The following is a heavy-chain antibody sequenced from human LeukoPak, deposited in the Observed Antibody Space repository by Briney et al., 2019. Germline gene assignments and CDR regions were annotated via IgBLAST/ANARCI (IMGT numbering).Heavy chain of an antibody. D-gene: IGHD2-15*01. CDR3: ARLARVVAATAYFDY. Sequence: PSETLSLTCAVSGGSISSGGYSWSWIRQPPGKGLEWIGYIYHSGSTYYNPSLKSRVTISVDGSKNQFSLKLSSVTAADTAVYYCARLARVVAATAYFDYWGQGTLVTVSS. J-gene: IGHJ4*02. V-gene: IGHV4-30-2*01. CDR1: GGSISSGGYS. CDR2: IYHSGST.